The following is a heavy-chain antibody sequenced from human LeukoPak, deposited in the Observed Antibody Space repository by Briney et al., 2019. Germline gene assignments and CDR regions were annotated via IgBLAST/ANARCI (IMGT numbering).Heavy chain of an antibody. CDR3: AKALSLAYCGGDCHPDAFDI. J-gene: IGHJ3*02. Sequence: GRSLRLSCAASGFTFDDYAMHWVRQAPGKGLEWVSGISWNSGSIGYADSVKGRFTISRDNAKNSLYLQMNSLRAEDTALYYCAKALSLAYCGGDCHPDAFDIWGQGTMVTVSS. D-gene: IGHD2-21*02. V-gene: IGHV3-9*01. CDR2: ISWNSGSI. CDR1: GFTFDDYA.